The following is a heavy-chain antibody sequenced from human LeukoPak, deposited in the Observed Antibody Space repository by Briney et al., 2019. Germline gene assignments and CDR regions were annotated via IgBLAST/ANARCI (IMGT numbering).Heavy chain of an antibody. V-gene: IGHV4-61*02. CDR1: GGSISSGSYC. D-gene: IGHD2-15*01. CDR3: ASDRIEVDAFDI. Sequence: PSETLSLTCTVSGGSISSGSYCWGWIRQPAGNGLEWIGRIYTSWSTKYNPSLKSRPTISVDTPQNQFSLSLSSVTAADTAVYYCASDRIEVDAFDIWGQGTMVTVSS. CDR2: IYTSWST. J-gene: IGHJ3*02.